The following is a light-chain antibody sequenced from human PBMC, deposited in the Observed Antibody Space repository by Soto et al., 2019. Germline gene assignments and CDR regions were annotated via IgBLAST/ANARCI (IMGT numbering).Light chain of an antibody. Sequence: QSVLTQPASVSGSPGQSITISCTGTSSEIGRYNYVSWFQQHPGKVPKLVIFEVNYRPSGVSDRFSGSKSGNTASLTITGLQAEDEADYYCTSCITANTRCVFGSGTKVTVL. V-gene: IGLV2-14*01. CDR2: EVN. CDR3: TSCITANTRCV. J-gene: IGLJ1*01. CDR1: SSEIGRYNY.